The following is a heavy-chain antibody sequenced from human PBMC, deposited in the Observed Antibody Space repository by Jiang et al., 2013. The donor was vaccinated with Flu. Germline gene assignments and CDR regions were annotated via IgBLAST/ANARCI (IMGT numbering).Heavy chain of an antibody. Sequence: TLSLTCAISGDSVSSNSATWNWIRQSPSRGLEWLGRTYYRSKWYNDYAVSVKSRVTINPDTSKNQFSLQLNSVTPEDTAVYYCARDSEGKTYWYFDLWGRGTLVTVSS. D-gene: IGHD1-14*01. J-gene: IGHJ2*01. CDR1: GDSVSSNSAT. CDR3: ARDSEGKTYWYFDL. V-gene: IGHV6-1*01. CDR2: TYYRSKWYN.